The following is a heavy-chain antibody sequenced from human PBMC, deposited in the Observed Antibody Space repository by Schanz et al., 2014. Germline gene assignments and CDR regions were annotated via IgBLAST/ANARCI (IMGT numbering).Heavy chain of an antibody. Sequence: EVQLXXSGXGFVQPGGSLRLSCAASGFTFSVYWMHWVRQPPGKGLEWVSAISGSGGDTYYADSVKGRFTISKDNSKNIVHLQMNSLRVEDTAVYYCARPLGPNYYYYGLDVWGQGTTVTVSS. J-gene: IGHJ6*02. CDR3: ARPLGPNYYYYGLDV. CDR2: ISGSGGDT. V-gene: IGHV3-21*06. CDR1: GFTFSVYW.